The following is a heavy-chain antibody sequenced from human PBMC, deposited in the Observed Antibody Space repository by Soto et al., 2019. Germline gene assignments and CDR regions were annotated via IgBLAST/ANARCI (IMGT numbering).Heavy chain of an antibody. CDR1: GFTFSNFW. Sequence: PGGSLRLSCAASGFTFSNFWMDWVRQAPGRGLEWVSGISWNSGSIGYADSVKGRFTISRDNAKKSLYLQMNSLRAEDTALYYCASGRGYDILTGYYPYFDYWGQGTLVTVSS. CDR3: ASGRGYDILTGYYPYFDY. CDR2: ISWNSGSI. D-gene: IGHD3-9*01. J-gene: IGHJ4*02. V-gene: IGHV3-9*01.